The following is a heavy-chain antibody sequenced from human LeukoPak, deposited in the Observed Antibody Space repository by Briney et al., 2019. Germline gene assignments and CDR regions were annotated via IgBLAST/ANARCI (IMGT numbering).Heavy chain of an antibody. V-gene: IGHV3-74*01. CDR3: ARGLRCSSTSCYAPNDY. D-gene: IGHD2-2*01. Sequence: GGSLRLSCAASGFTFSSYWMHWVRQAPGKGLVWVSRINSDGSSTSYADSVKGRFTISRDNAKNTLYLQMNSLRAEDTAVYYCARGLRCSSTSCYAPNDYWGQGTLVTVSS. CDR1: GFTFSSYW. CDR2: INSDGSST. J-gene: IGHJ4*02.